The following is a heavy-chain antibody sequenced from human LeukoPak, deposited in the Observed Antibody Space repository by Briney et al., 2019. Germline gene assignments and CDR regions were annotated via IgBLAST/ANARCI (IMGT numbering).Heavy chain of an antibody. CDR2: INQGGSDK. D-gene: IGHD5-18*01. Sequence: PGGSLRLSCAASGFTFSGHWMSWVRQAPGKGLEWVANINQGGSDKYYVDSVKGRFTISRDNANNLPYLQMNSLRAEDTAVYYCAKPDAVDTAMVSWGQGTLVTVSS. J-gene: IGHJ4*02. CDR3: AKPDAVDTAMVS. V-gene: IGHV3-7*01. CDR1: GFTFSGHW.